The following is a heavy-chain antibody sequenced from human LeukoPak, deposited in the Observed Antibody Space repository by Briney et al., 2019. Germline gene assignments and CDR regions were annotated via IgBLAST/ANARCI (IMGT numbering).Heavy chain of an antibody. V-gene: IGHV4-59*01. J-gene: IGHJ4*02. CDR1: GGSISSYY. CDR2: IYYSGST. D-gene: IGHD1-26*01. CDR3: ARMGRRGYFDY. Sequence: KPSETLSLTCTVSGGSISSYYWSWIRRPPGKGLEGIGYIYYSGSTNYNPSLKSRVTISVDTSKNQFSLKLSSVTAADTAVYYCARMGRRGYFDYWGQGTLVTVSS.